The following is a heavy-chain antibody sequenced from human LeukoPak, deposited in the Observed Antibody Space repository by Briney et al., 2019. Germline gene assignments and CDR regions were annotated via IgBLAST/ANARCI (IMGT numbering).Heavy chain of an antibody. D-gene: IGHD5-18*01. J-gene: IGHJ4*02. Sequence: PSETLSLTCAVYGGSFSGYYWSWIRQPPGKGLEWIGEINHSGSTNYNPSLKSRVTISVDTSKNQFSLKLSSVTAADTAVYYCARDRGRYSYGYDWGQGTLATVSS. V-gene: IGHV4-34*01. CDR3: ARDRGRYSYGYD. CDR1: GGSFSGYY. CDR2: INHSGST.